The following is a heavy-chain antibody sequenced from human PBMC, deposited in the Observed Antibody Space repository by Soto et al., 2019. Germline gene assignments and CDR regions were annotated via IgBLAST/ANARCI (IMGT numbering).Heavy chain of an antibody. V-gene: IGHV2-26*04. J-gene: IGHJ5*02. CDR2: IFSNDEK. CDR3: ASTYSTSWYWFDP. D-gene: IGHD6-13*01. CDR1: GFSLSNAGLG. Sequence: SGPTLVNPTETLTLTCTVSGFSLSNAGLGVSWIRQPPGKALEWLAHIFSNDEKSYSTSLKSRLTISKDTSKSQVVLTMTNMDTVDIATYYCASTYSTSWYWFDPWGQGTLVTVSS.